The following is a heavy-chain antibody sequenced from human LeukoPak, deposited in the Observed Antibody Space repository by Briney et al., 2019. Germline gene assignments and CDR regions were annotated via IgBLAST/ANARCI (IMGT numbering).Heavy chain of an antibody. V-gene: IGHV4-30-2*02. CDR1: GGSISSGGYY. D-gene: IGHD3-16*01. Sequence: SQTPSLTCTVSGGSISSGGYYWSWIRQPPGKGLEWSGYIYHSGSTYYNPSLKSRVTISVDRSKNQFSLKLSSVTAADTAVYYCARSRKVGDYDYWGQGTLVTVSS. CDR3: ARSRKVGDYDY. J-gene: IGHJ4*02. CDR2: IYHSGST.